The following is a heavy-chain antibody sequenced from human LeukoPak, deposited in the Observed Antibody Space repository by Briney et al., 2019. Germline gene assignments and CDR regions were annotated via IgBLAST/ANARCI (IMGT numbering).Heavy chain of an antibody. CDR3: ARVTYDSGSYHGRFDP. CDR2: INQSGHT. CDR1: GGSSTDYY. D-gene: IGHD3-10*01. J-gene: IGHJ5*02. Sequence: SETLSVTCRDYGGSSTDYYWSWIRQPQGKGLEWIGEINQSGHTNYNPSLTSRVTLSVETSKYQISLRLTSVTAADTAVYYCARVTYDSGSYHGRFDPWGQGTLVTVSS. V-gene: IGHV4-34*01.